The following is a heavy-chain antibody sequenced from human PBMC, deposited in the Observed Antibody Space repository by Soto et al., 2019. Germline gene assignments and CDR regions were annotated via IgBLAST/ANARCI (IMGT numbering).Heavy chain of an antibody. CDR1: GGTFSSYA. J-gene: IGHJ6*02. CDR3: ARSKESGYPHYYYGMDV. Sequence: QVQLVQSGAEVRKHGSSVKVSCKASGGTFSSYAISWVRQAPGQGLEWMGGIIPIFGTANYAQKFQGRVTITADKSTSTAYMELSSLRSEDTAVYYCARSKESGYPHYYYGMDVWGQGTTVTVSS. V-gene: IGHV1-69*06. D-gene: IGHD3-22*01. CDR2: IIPIFGTA.